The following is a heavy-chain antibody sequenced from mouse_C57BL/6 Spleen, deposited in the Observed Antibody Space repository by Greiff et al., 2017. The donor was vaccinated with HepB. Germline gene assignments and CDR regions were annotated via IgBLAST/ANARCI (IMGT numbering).Heavy chain of an antibody. J-gene: IGHJ3*01. V-gene: IGHV1-82*01. CDR1: GYAFSSSW. CDR3: ARSDYDWFAY. Sequence: VKLQQSGPELVKPGASVKISCKASGYAFSSSWMNWVKQRPGKGLEWIGRIYPGDGDTNYNGKFKGKATLTADKSSSTAYMQLSSLTSEDSAVYFCARSDYDWFAYWGQGTLVTVSA. D-gene: IGHD2-4*01. CDR2: IYPGDGDT.